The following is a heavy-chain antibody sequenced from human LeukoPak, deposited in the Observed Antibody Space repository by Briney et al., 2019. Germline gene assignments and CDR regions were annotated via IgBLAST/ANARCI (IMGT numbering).Heavy chain of an antibody. V-gene: IGHV1-2*02. CDR2: INPNSGGT. CDR1: GYTFTGYY. CDR3: ARMDTAMVCFDY. Sequence: ASVKVSCKASGYTFTGYYMHWVRQAPGQGLEWMGWINPNSGGTNYAQKFQGRVTMTRDTSISTAYMELSRLRSDDTAVYYCARMDTAMVCFDYWGQGTLVTVSS. J-gene: IGHJ4*02. D-gene: IGHD5-18*01.